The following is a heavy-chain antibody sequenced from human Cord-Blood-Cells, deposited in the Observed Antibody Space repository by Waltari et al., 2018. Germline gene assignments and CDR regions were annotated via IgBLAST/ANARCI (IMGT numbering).Heavy chain of an antibody. J-gene: IGHJ4*02. V-gene: IGHV3-53*01. Sequence: EVQLVDSRCVLIQPGWSLRLSCAASGFTVISNYMSLLRHAPGKGLEWVSVIDSGGSTYYADSVKGRFTSSRDNAKNTLYRQMNSQRAEDTAVYYCARNDFWSGYSYYFDYWGQGTLGTVSS. CDR1: GFTVISNY. CDR2: IDSGGST. CDR3: ARNDFWSGYSYYFDY. D-gene: IGHD3-3*01.